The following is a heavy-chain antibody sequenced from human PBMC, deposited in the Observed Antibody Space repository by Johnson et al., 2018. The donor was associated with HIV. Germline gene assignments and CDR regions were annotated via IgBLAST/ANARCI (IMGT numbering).Heavy chain of an antibody. D-gene: IGHD1-26*01. CDR2: ISSSGSTI. J-gene: IGHJ3*02. V-gene: IGHV3-11*04. CDR1: GFTFSDYY. Sequence: QVQLVESGGGVVQPGGSLRLSCAASGFTFSDYYMSWIRQAPGKGLEWVSYISSSGSTIYYADSVKGRLTISRDNAKNSLYLQMNSLRAEDTAVYYCARDPGHSGSYCEAFDIWGQGTMVTVSS. CDR3: ARDPGHSGSYCEAFDI.